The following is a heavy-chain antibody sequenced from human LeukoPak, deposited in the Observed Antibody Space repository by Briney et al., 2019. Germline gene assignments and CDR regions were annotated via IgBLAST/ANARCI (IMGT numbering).Heavy chain of an antibody. CDR3: VTKLYVGHTHAFDI. Sequence: PGGSLRLSCTASGFTFSNYPINFVRQAPGKGLDWVSAISGSGATIYYADAVRGRFTISRDNSKNTVYLQINSLRAEDTALYYCVTKLYVGHTHAFDIWGQGTMVTVSS. CDR1: GFTFSNYP. CDR2: ISGSGATI. V-gene: IGHV3-23*01. J-gene: IGHJ3*02. D-gene: IGHD3-16*01.